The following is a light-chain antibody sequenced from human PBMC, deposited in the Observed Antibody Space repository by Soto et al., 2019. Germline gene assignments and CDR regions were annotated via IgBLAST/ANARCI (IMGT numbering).Light chain of an antibody. Sequence: EIVMTQSPATLSVSPGERATLSCRASQSVSSTYLAWYQQKPGQAPRLLIYGASTRATGIPARFSGSGSGTEFTLTISSLQSEDFAVYYCQHYNYWPYTFGQGTKVDIK. J-gene: IGKJ2*01. CDR3: QHYNYWPYT. CDR2: GAS. CDR1: QSVSSTY. V-gene: IGKV3-15*01.